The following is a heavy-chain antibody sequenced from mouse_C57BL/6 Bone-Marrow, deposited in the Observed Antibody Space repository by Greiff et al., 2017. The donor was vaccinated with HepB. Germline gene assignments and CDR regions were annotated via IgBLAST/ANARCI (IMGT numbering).Heavy chain of an antibody. D-gene: IGHD1-1*01. CDR2: INYDGSST. Sequence: EVQLVESEGGLVQPGSSMKLSCTASGFTFSDYYMAWVRQVPEKGLEWVANINYDGSSTYYLDSLKSRFIISRDNAKNILYLQMSSLKSEDTATYYCARDHYGSSFDYWGQGTTLTVSS. V-gene: IGHV5-16*01. J-gene: IGHJ2*01. CDR3: ARDHYGSSFDY. CDR1: GFTFSDYY.